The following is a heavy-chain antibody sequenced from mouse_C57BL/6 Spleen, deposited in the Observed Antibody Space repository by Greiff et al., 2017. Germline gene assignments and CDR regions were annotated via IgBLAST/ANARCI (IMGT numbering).Heavy chain of an antibody. V-gene: IGHV2-6-1*01. J-gene: IGHJ1*03. CDR2: IWSDGST. CDR1: GFSLTSYC. CDR3: ARQGGSLDWYLDV. D-gene: IGHD1-1*02. Sequence: VMLVESGPGLVAPSQSLSITCTVSGFSLTSYCVHWVRQPPGKGLAWLVVIWSDGSTTYNSALKSRLSLSKDNSKSQDFLNRHSLQTDDTAMYDCARQGGSLDWYLDVWGTGTTVTVPS.